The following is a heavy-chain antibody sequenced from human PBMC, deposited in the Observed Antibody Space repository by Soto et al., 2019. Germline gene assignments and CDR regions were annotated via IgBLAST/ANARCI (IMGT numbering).Heavy chain of an antibody. CDR1: GFTFSSYD. Sequence: GGFLRLSCAASGFTFSSYDMHWVRQATGKGLEWVSVIGTAGDPYYPGSVKGRFTISRENAKNSLYLQMNSLRAGDTAVYYCARGILSGAGGYNYYYYGMDVWGQGTTVTVSS. D-gene: IGHD3-16*01. V-gene: IGHV3-13*05. CDR3: ARGILSGAGGYNYYYYGMDV. J-gene: IGHJ6*02. CDR2: IGTAGDP.